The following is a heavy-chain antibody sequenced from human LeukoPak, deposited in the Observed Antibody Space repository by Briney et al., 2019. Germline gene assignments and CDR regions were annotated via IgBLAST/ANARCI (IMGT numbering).Heavy chain of an antibody. CDR2: INPNSGGT. Sequence: ASVKVSCKASGYTFTGYYMHWVRQAPGQGLEWMGWINPNSGGTNYAQKFQGRVTMTRDTPISTAYMELSRLRSGDTAVYYCARAVAAAGTSGRENDYWGQGTLVTVSS. CDR1: GYTFTGYY. D-gene: IGHD6-13*01. CDR3: ARAVAAAGTSGRENDY. J-gene: IGHJ4*02. V-gene: IGHV1-2*02.